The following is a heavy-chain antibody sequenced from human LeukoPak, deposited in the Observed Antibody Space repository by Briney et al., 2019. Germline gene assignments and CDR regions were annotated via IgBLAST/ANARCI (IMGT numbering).Heavy chain of an antibody. Sequence: SETLSLTCAVYGGSFSGYYWSWIRQPPGKGLEWIGEINHSGSTNYNPSLKSRVTISVDTSKNQFSLKLSSVTAADTAVYYCARAAYCSGGSCYYNYYGMDVWGKGTTVTVSS. D-gene: IGHD2-15*01. CDR3: ARAAYCSGGSCYYNYYGMDV. CDR1: GGSFSGYY. CDR2: INHSGST. V-gene: IGHV4-34*01. J-gene: IGHJ6*04.